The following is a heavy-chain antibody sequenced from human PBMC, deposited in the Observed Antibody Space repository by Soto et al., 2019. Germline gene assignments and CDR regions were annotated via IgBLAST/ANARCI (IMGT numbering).Heavy chain of an antibody. CDR2: VYHRGSN. V-gene: IGHV4-4*01. D-gene: IGHD3-16*01. CDR3: APGGGGGNY. Sequence: QVHLQESGPGLVKPSGTLSLTCTVSGASVTDDNWWSWVRQPPGRGLEWIGEVYHRGSNNYRPSLKRRATRSVAKSNNPSPLKLTSVTAADAAVYWCAPGGGGGNYWRQGMLVTVSS. CDR1: GASVTDDNW. J-gene: IGHJ4*02.